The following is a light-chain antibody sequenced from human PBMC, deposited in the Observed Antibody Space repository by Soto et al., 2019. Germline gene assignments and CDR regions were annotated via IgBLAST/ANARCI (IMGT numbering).Light chain of an antibody. V-gene: IGLV4-60*03. CDR2: LEGSGSY. J-gene: IGLJ2*01. Sequence: QLVLTQSSSAPASLGSSVKLTCTLSNGHSSYIIAWHQQQPGKAPRYLMKLEGSGSYNKGSGVPDRFSGSSSGADRYLTISNLQSEDEADYYCETWDSNTVVFGGGTKLTVL. CDR1: NGHSSYI. CDR3: ETWDSNTVV.